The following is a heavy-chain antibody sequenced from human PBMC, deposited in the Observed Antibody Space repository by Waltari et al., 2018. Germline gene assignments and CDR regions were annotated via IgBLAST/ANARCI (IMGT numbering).Heavy chain of an antibody. D-gene: IGHD4-17*01. J-gene: IGHJ3*02. Sequence: EVQLVESGGGLVQPGRSLRLSCAASGFTFDDYAMHWVRQAPGKGLEWVSGISWNSGSIGYADSVKGRFTISRDNAKNSLYLQMNSLRAEDMALYYCAKDMTVTTDAFDIWGQGTMVTVSS. CDR1: GFTFDDYA. V-gene: IGHV3-9*03. CDR2: ISWNSGSI. CDR3: AKDMTVTTDAFDI.